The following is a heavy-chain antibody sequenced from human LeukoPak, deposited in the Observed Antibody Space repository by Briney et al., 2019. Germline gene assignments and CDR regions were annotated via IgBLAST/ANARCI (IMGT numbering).Heavy chain of an antibody. CDR1: GGTFSSYA. CDR2: IIPIFGIA. V-gene: IGHV1-69*04. D-gene: IGHD3-10*01. J-gene: IGHJ6*02. CDR3: ARPSFGNYGMDV. Sequence: SVQVSCQASGGTFSSYAISWVRQAPGQGLEWMGRIIPIFGIANYAQKFQGRVTITADKSTSTAYMELSSLRSEDTAVYYCARPSFGNYGMDVWGQGTTVTVSS.